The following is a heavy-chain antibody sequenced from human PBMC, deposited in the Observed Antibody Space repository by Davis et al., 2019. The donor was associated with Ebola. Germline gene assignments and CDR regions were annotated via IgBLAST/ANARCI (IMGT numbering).Heavy chain of an antibody. Sequence: GGSLRLSCAASGFIVSSNYMSWVRQAPGKGLEWVSVIYSGGTTNYADSVKGRFTISRHNSKNTLYLQINSLRAEDTAVYYCARDRSVTTARYGLDVWGKGTTVTVSS. D-gene: IGHD4-17*01. CDR3: ARDRSVTTARYGLDV. CDR2: IYSGGTT. CDR1: GFIVSSNY. J-gene: IGHJ6*04. V-gene: IGHV3-53*04.